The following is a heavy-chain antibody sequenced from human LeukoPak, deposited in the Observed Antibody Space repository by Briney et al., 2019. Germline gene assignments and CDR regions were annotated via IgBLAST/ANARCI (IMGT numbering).Heavy chain of an antibody. CDR2: IYYSGST. CDR1: GGSFSGYY. D-gene: IGHD2-8*01. J-gene: IGHJ4*02. V-gene: IGHV4-59*08. Sequence: KSSETLSLTCAVYGGSFSGYYWSWIRQPPGKGLEWIGYIYYSGSTNYNPSLKSRVTISVDTSKNQFSLKLSSVTAADTAVYYCARQSYESFDYWGQGTLVTVSS. CDR3: ARQSYESFDY.